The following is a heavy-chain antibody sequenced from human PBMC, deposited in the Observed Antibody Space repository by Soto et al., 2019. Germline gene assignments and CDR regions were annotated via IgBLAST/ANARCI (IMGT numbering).Heavy chain of an antibody. J-gene: IGHJ3*02. V-gene: IGHV3-23*01. D-gene: IGHD3-22*01. CDR2: ISGSGGST. CDR3: AKGYYDSSGYYFSAFDI. Sequence: PGGSLRLSXAASGFTFSSYAMSWVRHAPGKVLEWVSAISGSGGSTYYADSVKGRFTISRNNSKNTLYLQMNSLRAEDTAVYYCAKGYYDSSGYYFSAFDIWGQGTMVTVSS. CDR1: GFTFSSYA.